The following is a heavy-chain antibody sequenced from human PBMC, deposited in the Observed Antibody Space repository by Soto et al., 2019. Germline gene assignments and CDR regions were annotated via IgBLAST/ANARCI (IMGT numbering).Heavy chain of an antibody. J-gene: IGHJ4*02. V-gene: IGHV4-4*02. D-gene: IGHD5-18*01. CDR3: ARTRAYSQGD. CDR2: ISHSGSA. CDR1: GDSVSSNNY. Sequence: QVQLQESGPGLVEPSGTLSLTCAVSGDSVSSNNYWTWVRQPPREGLEWIGEISHSGSAIYNPSLESRVTISLDKSRNHFSLILRSVTAADTAVYYCARTRAYSQGDWGQGTLVTVSS.